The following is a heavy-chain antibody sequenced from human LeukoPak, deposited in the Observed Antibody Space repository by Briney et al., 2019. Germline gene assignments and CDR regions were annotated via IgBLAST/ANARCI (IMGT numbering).Heavy chain of an antibody. J-gene: IGHJ4*02. Sequence: GGSPRLSCAASGFTFSSYAMSWVRQAPGKGLEWVSAISGSGGSTYYADSVKGRFTISRDNSKNTLYLQMNSLRAEDTAVYYCAKDQASGWTWGYWGQGTLVTVSS. CDR1: GFTFSSYA. CDR3: AKDQASGWTWGY. D-gene: IGHD6-19*01. CDR2: ISGSGGST. V-gene: IGHV3-23*01.